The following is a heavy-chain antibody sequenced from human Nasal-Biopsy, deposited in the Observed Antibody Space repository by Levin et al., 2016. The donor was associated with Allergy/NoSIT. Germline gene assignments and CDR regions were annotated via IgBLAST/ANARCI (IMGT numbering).Heavy chain of an antibody. J-gene: IGHJ3*02. D-gene: IGHD3-10*01. CDR1: GFTVSGNF. CDR2: IYNSGNT. CDR3: ARERGGGYYSSESGRFDI. Sequence: GGSLRLSCAASGFTVSGNFMNWVRQAPGKGLEWVAVIYNSGNTNYADSVRGRFTVSRDQSANTVSLQMNSLRPDDTAVYYCARERGGGYYSSESGRFDIWGQGTMVIVSS. V-gene: IGHV3-53*01.